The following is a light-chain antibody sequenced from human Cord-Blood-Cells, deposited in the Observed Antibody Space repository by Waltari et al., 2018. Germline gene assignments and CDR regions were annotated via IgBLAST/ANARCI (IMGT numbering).Light chain of an antibody. J-gene: IGKJ5*01. CDR3: QQYYSTPIT. CDR2: SAS. V-gene: IGKV1-39*01. CDR1: QSISNY. Sequence: DIQITHYPSSLSASVGDRVTISCLARQSISNYLNRYQQKPGNTPKLLIYSASTWKSGVPARFSGSGSGTDFTLTISSLQAEDVATYYCQQYYSTPITFGQGTQLEIK.